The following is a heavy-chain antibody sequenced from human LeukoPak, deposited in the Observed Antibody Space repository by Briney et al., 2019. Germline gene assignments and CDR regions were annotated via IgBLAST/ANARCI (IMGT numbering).Heavy chain of an antibody. J-gene: IGHJ3*02. V-gene: IGHV3-21*01. Sequence: GGSLRLSCAASGFTFNSYEMNWVRQAPGKGLEWVSSISSSSSYIYYADSVKGRFTISRDNAKNSLYLQMNSLRAEDTAVYYCARDGLYGDHDAFDIWGQGTMVTVSS. D-gene: IGHD4-17*01. CDR2: ISSSSSYI. CDR1: GFTFNSYE. CDR3: ARDGLYGDHDAFDI.